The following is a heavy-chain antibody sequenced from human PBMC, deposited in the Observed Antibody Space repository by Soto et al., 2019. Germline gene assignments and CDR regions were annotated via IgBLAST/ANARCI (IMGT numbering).Heavy chain of an antibody. J-gene: IGHJ4*02. Sequence: QVPLVESGGGVVQPGRSLRLSCAASGFTFSSYGMHWVRQAPGKGLEWVAVISDDGSNKLYADSVKGRFTISTDNSENTLYLQMSSLRAEDTAVYYCAKEGGYSSSSTNFDYGGQGTLVTVSS. CDR3: AKEGGYSSSSTNFDY. V-gene: IGHV3-30*18. CDR1: GFTFSSYG. D-gene: IGHD6-6*01. CDR2: ISDDGSNK.